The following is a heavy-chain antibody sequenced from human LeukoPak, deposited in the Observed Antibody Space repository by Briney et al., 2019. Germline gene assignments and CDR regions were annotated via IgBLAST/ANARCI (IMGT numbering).Heavy chain of an antibody. Sequence: GSLRLSCAASGFSVSSRAMSWVRQAPGKGLEWLSSISNNQGKTYYADSVKGRFTISRDNFENTVSLQMNSLRAADTALYFCAKDHPSFGWPAFDSWGQGTLVTVSS. V-gene: IGHV3-23*01. CDR3: AKDHPSFGWPAFDS. CDR2: ISNNQGKT. CDR1: GFSVSSRA. J-gene: IGHJ4*02. D-gene: IGHD3-9*01.